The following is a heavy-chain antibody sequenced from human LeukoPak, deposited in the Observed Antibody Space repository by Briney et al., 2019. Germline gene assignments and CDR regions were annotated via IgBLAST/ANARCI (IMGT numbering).Heavy chain of an antibody. CDR3: AKDSQWLVSSNFDY. CDR1: GFTFDDYA. Sequence: GGSLRLSCAASGFTFDDYAMHWVRQAPGKSLEWVSGISWNSGSIGYADSVKGRFTISRDNAKNSLYLQMNSLRAEDTALYYCAKDSQWLVSSNFDYWGQGTLVTVSS. CDR2: ISWNSGSI. J-gene: IGHJ4*02. V-gene: IGHV3-9*01. D-gene: IGHD6-19*01.